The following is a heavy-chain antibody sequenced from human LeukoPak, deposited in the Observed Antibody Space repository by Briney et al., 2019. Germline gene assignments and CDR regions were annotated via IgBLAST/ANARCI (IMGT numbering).Heavy chain of an antibody. CDR1: GGSISSGGYS. CDR2: ISDSRST. D-gene: IGHD3-10*01. J-gene: IGHJ4*02. Sequence: SETLSLTCTVSGGSISSGGYSWSWIRQHPGKGLEWIGNISDSRSTYYNPSLKSRLTISVDTSQNQFSLKLSSVTAADTAVYYCARFGAGKLYYDSGGYFSFDYWGQGTLITVSS. V-gene: IGHV4-31*03. CDR3: ARFGAGKLYYDSGGYFSFDY.